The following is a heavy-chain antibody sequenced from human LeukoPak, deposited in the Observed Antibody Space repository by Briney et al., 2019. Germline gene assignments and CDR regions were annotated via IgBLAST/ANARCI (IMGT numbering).Heavy chain of an antibody. V-gene: IGHV3-21*01. D-gene: IGHD6-13*01. CDR3: ARDWSSGWYRVIDYYYMDV. Sequence: GGSLRLSCAASGFTFSSYTMNWVRQAPGKGLEWVSSISGTSTYIYYADSVKGRFTISRDNAKNSLYLQMNSLRAEDTAVYYCARDWSSGWYRVIDYYYMDVWGKGTTVTISS. J-gene: IGHJ6*03. CDR2: ISGTSTYI. CDR1: GFTFSSYT.